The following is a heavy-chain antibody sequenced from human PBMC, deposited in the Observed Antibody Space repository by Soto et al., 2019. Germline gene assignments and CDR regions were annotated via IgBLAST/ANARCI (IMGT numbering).Heavy chain of an antibody. D-gene: IGHD2-15*01. V-gene: IGHV1-69*02. CDR2: IIPILGIT. CDR1: GGTFSSYT. Sequence: QVQLVQSGAEVRKPGSSVKVSCKASGGTFSSYTICWVRQAPGQGLVWMGRIIPILGITNYAQECQGRVTITADRSTTTAYMELSSLRSEDTAVYYCAKVAAFHASSGQLSSAFDIWGRGTMVTVSS. CDR3: AKVAAFHASSGQLSSAFDI. J-gene: IGHJ3*02.